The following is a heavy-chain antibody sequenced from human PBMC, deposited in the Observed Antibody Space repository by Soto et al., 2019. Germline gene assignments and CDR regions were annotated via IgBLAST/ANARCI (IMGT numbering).Heavy chain of an antibody. Sequence: QVQLVQSGAAVKKPGSSVKVSCKASGGTFSSYAISWVRQAPGQGLEWMGGIIPIFGTANYAQKFQGRVTITADDSTRTAYMELSSLRSEVTAVYYCAKKGEGSSSWSFDYWGQGTLVTVSS. J-gene: IGHJ4*02. CDR2: IIPIFGTA. CDR3: AKKGEGSSSWSFDY. D-gene: IGHD6-13*01. V-gene: IGHV1-69*12. CDR1: GGTFSSYA.